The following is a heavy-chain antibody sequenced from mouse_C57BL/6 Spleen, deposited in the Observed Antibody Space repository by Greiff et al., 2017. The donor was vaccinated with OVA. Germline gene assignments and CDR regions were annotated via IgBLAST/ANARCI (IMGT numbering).Heavy chain of an antibody. J-gene: IGHJ1*03. CDR3: AREGTTAHWYFDV. CDR1: GYTFTSYW. CDR2: IDPNSGGT. D-gene: IGHD1-2*01. Sequence: QVQLQQPGAELVKPGASVKLSCKASGYTFTSYWMHWVKQRPGRGLELIGRIDPNSGGTKYNEKFKSKATLTVDKPSSTAYMQLSSLTSEDSAVYYCAREGTTAHWYFDVWGTGTTVTVSS. V-gene: IGHV1-72*01.